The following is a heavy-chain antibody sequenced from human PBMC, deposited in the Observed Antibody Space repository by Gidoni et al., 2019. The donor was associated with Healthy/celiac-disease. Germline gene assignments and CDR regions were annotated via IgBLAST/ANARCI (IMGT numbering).Heavy chain of an antibody. CDR1: GFTFSCYS. V-gene: IGHV3-21*01. D-gene: IGHD3-22*01. J-gene: IGHJ4*02. Sequence: EVQLAESGGGLVKPGRSLRFSCAASGFTFSCYSMNWVRQAQGKGLEWVSAISSSSSYIYYADSVKGRFTISRDNAKNSLYLQMNSRRAENTAVYYCARDRDSSGYFHYWGQGTLVTVSS. CDR2: ISSSSSYI. CDR3: ARDRDSSGYFHY.